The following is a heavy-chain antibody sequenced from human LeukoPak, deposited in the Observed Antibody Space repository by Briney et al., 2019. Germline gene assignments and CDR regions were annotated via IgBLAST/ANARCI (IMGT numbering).Heavy chain of an antibody. Sequence: SETLSLTCTVSGGSISSGSYYWSWIRQPAGKGLEWIGRIYTSGSTNYNPSPKSRVTISVDTSKNQFSLKLSSVTAADTAVYYCAREDGGYYDSSGYYPVYYYYYYMDVWGKGTTVTVSS. CDR1: GGSISSGSYY. J-gene: IGHJ6*03. D-gene: IGHD3-22*01. CDR2: IYTSGST. CDR3: AREDGGYYDSSGYYPVYYYYYYMDV. V-gene: IGHV4-61*02.